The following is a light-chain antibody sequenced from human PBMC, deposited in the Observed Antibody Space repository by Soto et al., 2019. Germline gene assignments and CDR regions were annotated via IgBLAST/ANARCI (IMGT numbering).Light chain of an antibody. CDR3: QQFNSYPPSLT. J-gene: IGKJ4*01. CDR2: DAS. Sequence: AIQLTQSPPSLSASVGDRVTITCRASQGISSALAWYQQKPGKAPKLLIYDASSLESGVPSRFSGSGSGTDFTLTISSLQPEDFASYYCQQFNSYPPSLTFGGGTKVEIK. V-gene: IGKV1-13*02. CDR1: QGISSA.